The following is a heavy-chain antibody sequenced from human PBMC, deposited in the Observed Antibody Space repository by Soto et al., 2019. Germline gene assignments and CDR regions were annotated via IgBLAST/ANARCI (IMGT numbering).Heavy chain of an antibody. CDR3: AHRQLYNGAWNEGTFDY. J-gene: IGHJ4*02. Sequence: QITLKESGPTLVKPTQTLTLTCTFSGFSLTTRPVGVGWIRQPPGQALEWVALIYWDDDKRYNPSLKTRVTITMDTSKNQVVLTMTNMDPVDTATYYCAHRQLYNGAWNEGTFDYWGQGALVTVSS. CDR2: IYWDDDK. D-gene: IGHD1-1*01. V-gene: IGHV2-5*02. CDR1: GFSLTTRPVG.